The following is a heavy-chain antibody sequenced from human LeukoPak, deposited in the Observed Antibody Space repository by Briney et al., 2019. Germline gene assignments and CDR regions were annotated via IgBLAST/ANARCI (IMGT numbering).Heavy chain of an antibody. CDR3: ARRKLSFAFPRYDYGDYGGPFDY. J-gene: IGHJ4*02. CDR1: GGSISSSSYY. D-gene: IGHD4-17*01. CDR2: IYYSGST. Sequence: PSETLSLTCTVSGGSISSSSYYWGWIRQPPGKGLEWIGSIYYSGSTYYNPSLKSRVTISVDTSKNQFSLKLSSVTAADTAVYYCARRKLSFAFPRYDYGDYGGPFDYWGQGTLVTVSS. V-gene: IGHV4-39*01.